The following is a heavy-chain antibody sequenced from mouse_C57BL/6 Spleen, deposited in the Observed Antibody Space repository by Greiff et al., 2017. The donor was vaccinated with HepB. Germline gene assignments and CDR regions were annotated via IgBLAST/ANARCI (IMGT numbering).Heavy chain of an antibody. V-gene: IGHV1-66*01. CDR1: GYSFTSYY. CDR2: IYPGSGNT. D-gene: IGHD2-4*01. J-gene: IGHJ3*01. CDR3: ARSGLRREAWFAY. Sequence: VQLQQSGPELVKPGASVKISCKASGYSFTSYYIHWVKQRPGQGLEWIGWIYPGSGNTKYNEKFKGKATLTADTSSSTAYMQLSSLTSEDSAVYYCARSGLRREAWFAYWGQGTLVTVSA.